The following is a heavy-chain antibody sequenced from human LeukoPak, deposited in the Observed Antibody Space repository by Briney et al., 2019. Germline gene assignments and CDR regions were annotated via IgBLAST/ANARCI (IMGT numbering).Heavy chain of an antibody. V-gene: IGHV4-59*01. CDR2: VYKSGST. Sequence: SQTLSLTCTVSSDSMSRYYWTCLRQSPGRGREGVGDVYKSGSTNYTTSLKRRVTISLDTSKNQFSLQLASVPAADTAVYFCARAIWGSSSWSRTYYYYYLDVWGEGPTL. CDR3: ARAIWGSSSWSRTYYYYYLDV. CDR1: SDSMSRYY. D-gene: IGHD6-13*01. J-gene: IGHJ6*03.